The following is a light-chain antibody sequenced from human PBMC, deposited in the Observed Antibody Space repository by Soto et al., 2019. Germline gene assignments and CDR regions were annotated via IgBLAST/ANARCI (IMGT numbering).Light chain of an antibody. CDR1: QSVSGTY. CDR3: QEYGTSRT. CDR2: GTS. Sequence: EVVLTQSPGTLSLSPGERATLSCRASQSVSGTYLAWYQQKPGQAPRLLIYGTSSRATGVPDRFSGGGSGTDFTLTINRLEPDDFAVYYCQEYGTSRTFGQGTKVDIK. V-gene: IGKV3-20*01. J-gene: IGKJ1*01.